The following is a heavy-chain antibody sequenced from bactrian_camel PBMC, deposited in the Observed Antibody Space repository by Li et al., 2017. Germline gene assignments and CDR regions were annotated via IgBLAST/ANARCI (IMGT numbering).Heavy chain of an antibody. CDR1: SHSRGSNC. V-gene: IGHV3S32*01. D-gene: IGHD4*01. CDR2: IRRDGGET. Sequence: DVQLVESGGGSVQAGGSLRLSCKVSSHSRGSNCVGWYRLPPGRAPAEREGIAAIRRDGGETWYAASVKGRFTISRDNAKDTLYLQMNSLKLADTAVHYCATGLMPYSDYVDLAYWGQGTQVTVS. CDR3: ATGLMPYSDYVDLAY. J-gene: IGHJ4*01.